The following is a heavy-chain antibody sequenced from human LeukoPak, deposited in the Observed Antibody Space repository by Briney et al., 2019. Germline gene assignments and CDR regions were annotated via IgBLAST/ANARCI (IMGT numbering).Heavy chain of an antibody. Sequence: GGSLRLSCAASGFTFSSYSMNWVRQAPGKGLEWASSISSSSSYIYYADSVKGRFTISRDNAKNSLYLQMNSLRAEDTAVYYCAREAVDGEYFDYWGQGTLVTVSS. J-gene: IGHJ4*02. CDR1: GFTFSSYS. CDR3: AREAVDGEYFDY. V-gene: IGHV3-21*01. CDR2: ISSSSSYI. D-gene: IGHD3-10*01.